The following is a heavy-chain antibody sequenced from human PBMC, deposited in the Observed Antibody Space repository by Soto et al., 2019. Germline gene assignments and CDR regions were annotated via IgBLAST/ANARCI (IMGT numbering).Heavy chain of an antibody. CDR1: GYTFTSYT. CDR2: INAGNGNT. Sequence: QVQLVQSGAEVKKPGASVKVSCKASGYTFTSYTMHWVRQAPGQRLEWMGWINAGNGNTKYSQKFQGRVTITRDTPASTADMELSSLRSEDTAVYYCARRAAADPYWYFDLWGRGTLVTVSS. D-gene: IGHD6-13*01. J-gene: IGHJ2*01. CDR3: ARRAAADPYWYFDL. V-gene: IGHV1-3*01.